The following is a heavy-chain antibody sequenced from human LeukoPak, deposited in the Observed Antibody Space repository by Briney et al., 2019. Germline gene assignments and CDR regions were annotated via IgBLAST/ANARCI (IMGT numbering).Heavy chain of an antibody. Sequence: PSETLSLTCTVSGGSISSSSYYWGWIRQPPGKGLEWIGSIYYSGSTYYNPSLKSRVTISVDTSRNQFSLKLSSVTAADTAVYYCARHLSTGFFDYWGQGTLVTVSS. CDR3: ARHLSTGFFDY. J-gene: IGHJ4*02. CDR2: IYYSGST. D-gene: IGHD4-17*01. CDR1: GGSISSSSYY. V-gene: IGHV4-39*01.